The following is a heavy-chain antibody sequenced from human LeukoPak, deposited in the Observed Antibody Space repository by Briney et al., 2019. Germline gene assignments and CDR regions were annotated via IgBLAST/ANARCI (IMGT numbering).Heavy chain of an antibody. J-gene: IGHJ4*02. D-gene: IGHD3-22*01. Sequence: SETLSLTCAVYGGSFSGYYWSWIRQPPGKGLEWIGEINHSGSTNYNPSLKSRVTISVDTSKNQFSLKLSSVTAADTAVYYCARGQMDYYYDSSGYYYVVGFFDYWGQGTLVTVSS. CDR3: ARGQMDYYYDSSGYYYVVGFFDY. CDR1: GGSFSGYY. CDR2: INHSGST. V-gene: IGHV4-34*01.